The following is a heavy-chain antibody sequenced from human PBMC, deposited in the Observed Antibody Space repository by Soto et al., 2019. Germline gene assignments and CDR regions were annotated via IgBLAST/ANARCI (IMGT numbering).Heavy chain of an antibody. CDR1: GYTFISYA. CDR2: VSPYNGDT. J-gene: IGHJ6*02. Sequence: ASVKVSGKASGYTFISYALSWVRQAPGQGPEWIGRVSPYNGDTKYAQKFQGRVAITADTSTNTAYMDLRSLKSDDTAVYFCARDFLTRISWGSTTAQYSQYGMEVWGQGTTVTVSS. V-gene: IGHV1-18*01. D-gene: IGHD3-9*01. CDR3: ARDFLTRISWGSTTAQYSQYGMEV.